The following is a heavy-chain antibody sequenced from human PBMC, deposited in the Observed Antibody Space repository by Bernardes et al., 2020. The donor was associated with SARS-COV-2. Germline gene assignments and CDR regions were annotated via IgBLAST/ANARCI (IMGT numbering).Heavy chain of an antibody. V-gene: IGHV3-23*01. J-gene: IGHJ4*02. CDR3: AKDGAAAGWGDFDY. CDR1: GFTFNNYA. CDR2: INNSGCGT. Sequence: GGSLRLSCAASGFTFNNYAMSWVRQAPGKGLEWVSIINNSGCGTYYADSVKVRFTISRDNSKYTVYLQMNSLRAEDTAVYDCAKDGAAAGWGDFDYWGQGTLVTVSS. D-gene: IGHD6-25*01.